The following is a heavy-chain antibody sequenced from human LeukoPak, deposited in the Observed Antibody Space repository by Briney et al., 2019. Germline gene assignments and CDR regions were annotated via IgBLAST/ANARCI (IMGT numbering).Heavy chain of an antibody. Sequence: GASVKVSCKASGGTFSSYAISWVRQAPGQGLEWMGRIIPIFGTANYAQKFQGRVTITTDESTSTAYMELSSLRSEDTAVYYCARGLNDYGDYWSDYWGQGTLVTVSP. CDR3: ARGLNDYGDYWSDY. J-gene: IGHJ4*02. V-gene: IGHV1-69*05. CDR2: IIPIFGTA. CDR1: GGTFSSYA. D-gene: IGHD4-17*01.